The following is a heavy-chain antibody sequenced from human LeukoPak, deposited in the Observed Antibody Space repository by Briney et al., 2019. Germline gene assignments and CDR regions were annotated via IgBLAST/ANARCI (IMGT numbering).Heavy chain of an antibody. CDR2: IYPGDSDT. Sequence: GESLKISCKGSGYTFTSYWIGWVRQMPGKGLEWMGIIYPGDSDTRYSPSFQGKVTISADKSISTAYLQWSSLKASDTAMFYCARLADFPTPQYDYWGQGTLVTVSS. J-gene: IGHJ4*02. D-gene: IGHD3-3*01. V-gene: IGHV5-51*01. CDR1: GYTFTSYW. CDR3: ARLADFPTPQYDY.